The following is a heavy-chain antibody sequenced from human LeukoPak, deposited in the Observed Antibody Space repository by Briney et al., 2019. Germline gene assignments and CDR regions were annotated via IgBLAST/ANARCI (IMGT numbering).Heavy chain of an antibody. J-gene: IGHJ6*03. Sequence: SETLSLTCAVYGGSFSGYYWSWIRQPPGKGLEWIGEINHSGSTNYNPSLKSRVTISVDTSKNQFSLKLSSVTAADTAVYYCAREVSRIAAAGRVHYMDVWGRGTSVSVSS. CDR3: AREVSRIAAAGRVHYMDV. CDR1: GGSFSGYY. CDR2: INHSGST. D-gene: IGHD6-13*01. V-gene: IGHV4-34*01.